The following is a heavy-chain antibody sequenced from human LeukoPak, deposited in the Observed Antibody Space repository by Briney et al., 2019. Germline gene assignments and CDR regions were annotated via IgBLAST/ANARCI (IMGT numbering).Heavy chain of an antibody. Sequence: GGSLRLSCAASGFTFSSYAMSWVRQAPGKGLEWVSGIIPSGHTTYYADSVRGRFTISRDNSGNTLYLQMNSLRAEDTAVYYCAKDDRWLQFCCWGQGTLVTVSA. CDR1: GFTFSSYA. CDR2: IIPSGHTT. D-gene: IGHD5-24*01. J-gene: IGHJ4*02. CDR3: AKDDRWLQFCC. V-gene: IGHV3-23*01.